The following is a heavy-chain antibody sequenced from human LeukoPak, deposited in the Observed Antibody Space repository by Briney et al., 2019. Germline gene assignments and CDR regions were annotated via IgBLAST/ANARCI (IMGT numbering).Heavy chain of an antibody. V-gene: IGHV4-34*01. CDR3: ARGVHGDYRWYFDL. J-gene: IGHJ2*01. D-gene: IGHD4-17*01. CDR2: INHSGST. Sequence: NPSETLSLTCTVSGGPFSIYYCSWIRQPPGKGLEWIGEINHSGSTNYNPSLKSRVTISVDTSKNQFSLKLSSVTAADTAAYYCARGVHGDYRWYFDLWGRGTLVTVSS. CDR1: GGPFSIYY.